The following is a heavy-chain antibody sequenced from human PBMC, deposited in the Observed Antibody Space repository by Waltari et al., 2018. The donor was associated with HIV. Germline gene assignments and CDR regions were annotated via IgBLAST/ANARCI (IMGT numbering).Heavy chain of an antibody. V-gene: IGHV3-74*01. CDR1: GFTFSRYW. J-gene: IGHJ6*02. CDR2: INSDGSST. D-gene: IGHD2-2*01. Sequence: EVQLVESGGGLIQPGGSLRLSCAASGFTFSRYWMPWVRHAPGKGLVCVSRINSDGSSTTYADSVRGRFTISRDNAKNTLYLQMNSLGAEDTAEYFCARGGYCSSAGCYASRYYFIMDVWGQGTTVTVSS. CDR3: ARGGYCSSAGCYASRYYFIMDV.